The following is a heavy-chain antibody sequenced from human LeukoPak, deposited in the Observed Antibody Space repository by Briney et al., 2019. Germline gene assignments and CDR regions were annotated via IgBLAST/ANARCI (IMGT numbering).Heavy chain of an antibody. CDR3: ARRYGHGIHV. D-gene: IGHD4-17*01. V-gene: IGHV5-51*01. CDR1: GYNFATYW. CDR2: IYPSDSDT. J-gene: IGHJ6*02. Sequence: GESLKISCKGSGYNFATYWIDWVRRMPGKGLEWVGIIYPSDSDTRYSPSFQGQVTISADKSISTAYLQWSSLKASDTAIYYCARRYGHGIHVWGQGTTVTVSS.